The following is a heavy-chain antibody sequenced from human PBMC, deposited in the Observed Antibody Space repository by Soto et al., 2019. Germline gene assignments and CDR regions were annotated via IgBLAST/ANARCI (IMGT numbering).Heavy chain of an antibody. Sequence: PLKVYCKASGYTFTSYDINWLRQATGQGLEWMGWMNPNSGNTGYAQKFQGRVTMTRNTSISTAYMELSSLRSEDTAVYYCARDKVGAIDYWGQGTLVTVSS. V-gene: IGHV1-8*01. J-gene: IGHJ4*02. CDR1: GYTFTSYD. CDR3: ARDKVGAIDY. CDR2: MNPNSGNT. D-gene: IGHD1-26*01.